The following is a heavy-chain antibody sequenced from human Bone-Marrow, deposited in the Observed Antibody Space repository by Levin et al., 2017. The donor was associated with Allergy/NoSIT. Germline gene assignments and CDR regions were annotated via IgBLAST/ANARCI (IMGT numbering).Heavy chain of an antibody. J-gene: IGHJ4*02. CDR2: ISGYTGHT. CDR3: TRDQRYTYGLGDFDY. V-gene: IGHV1-18*01. D-gene: IGHD5-18*01. Sequence: PGGSLRLSCKASGYTFDTYGISWVRQAPGQGLEWMGWISGYTGHTKYAQKLQGRVTMTTDTSTSTAYMELRSLRSDDTAIYYCTRDQRYTYGLGDFDYWGQGTLVTVSS. CDR1: GYTFDTYG.